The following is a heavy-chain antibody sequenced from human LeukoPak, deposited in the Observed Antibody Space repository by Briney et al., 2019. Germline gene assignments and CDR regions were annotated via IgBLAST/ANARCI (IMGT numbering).Heavy chain of an antibody. V-gene: IGHV3-23*01. J-gene: IGHJ6*02. CDR3: AKWSVGARGNGMDV. D-gene: IGHD1-26*01. Sequence: GGSLRLSCAASGFTFSSYAMSWVRQAPGKGLEWVSAISGSGGSTYYADSVKGRFTISRDNSKNTLYLQMNSLRAEDTAVYYCAKWSVGARGNGMDVWGQGTTVTVSS. CDR2: ISGSGGST. CDR1: GFTFSSYA.